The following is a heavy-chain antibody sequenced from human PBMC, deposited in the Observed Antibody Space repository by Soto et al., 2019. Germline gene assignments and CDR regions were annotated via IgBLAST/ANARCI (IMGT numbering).Heavy chain of an antibody. Sequence: QVPLVESGGGVVQPGRSLRLSCAASGFTFSSYGMHWVRQAPGKGLEWVAVIWYDGSNKYYADSVKGRFTISRDNSKNTLYLQMNSLRAEDTAVYYCARGNRLLTYYYYGMDVWGQGTTVTVSS. CDR2: IWYDGSNK. D-gene: IGHD4-4*01. CDR1: GFTFSSYG. V-gene: IGHV3-33*01. J-gene: IGHJ6*01. CDR3: ARGNRLLTYYYYGMDV.